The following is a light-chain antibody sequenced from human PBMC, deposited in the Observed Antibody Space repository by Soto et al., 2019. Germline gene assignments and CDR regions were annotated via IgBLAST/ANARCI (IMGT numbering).Light chain of an antibody. CDR2: GAS. CDR1: QSVRSY. V-gene: IGKV3-15*01. CDR3: QQYNNWYT. Sequence: EIVMTPSPATLSVSPVERATLSCRASQSVRSYLAWYQQKPGQAPRLLIYGASTRAAGIPARFSGSGSGTEFTLTISSLQSEDFALYYCQQYNNWYTFGQGTRLEIK. J-gene: IGKJ5*01.